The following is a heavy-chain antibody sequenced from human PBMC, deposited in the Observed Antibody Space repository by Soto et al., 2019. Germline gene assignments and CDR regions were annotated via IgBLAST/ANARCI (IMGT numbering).Heavy chain of an antibody. J-gene: IGHJ2*01. D-gene: IGHD4-17*01. CDR2: ISGSGGST. CDR3: AKASLSTVTYYWYFDL. V-gene: IGHV3-23*01. Sequence: EVQLLESGGGLVQPGGSLRLSCAASGFTFSSYAMSWVRQAPGKGLEWVSAISGSGGSTYYADSVKGRFTISRDNSKNTLYLQMNSLRAEDTAVYYCAKASLSTVTYYWYFDLWVRGTLVTVSS. CDR1: GFTFSSYA.